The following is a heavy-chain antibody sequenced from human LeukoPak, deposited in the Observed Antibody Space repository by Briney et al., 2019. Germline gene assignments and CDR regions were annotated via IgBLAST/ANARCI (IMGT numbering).Heavy chain of an antibody. CDR1: GYTFTSYG. V-gene: IGHV1-18*01. J-gene: IGHJ5*02. CDR2: ISAYSGDT. Sequence: ASVKVSCKASGYTFTSYGISWVRQAPGQGLEWMGWISAYSGDTNYAQKFQGRATMTTDTSTSTAYMELSSLRSEDTAVYYCAKPVWDSSGYYLNWFDPWGQGTLVTVSS. CDR3: AKPVWDSSGYYLNWFDP. D-gene: IGHD3-22*01.